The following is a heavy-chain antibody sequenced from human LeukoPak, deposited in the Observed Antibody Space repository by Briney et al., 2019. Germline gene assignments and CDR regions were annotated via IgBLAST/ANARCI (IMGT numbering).Heavy chain of an antibody. J-gene: IGHJ4*02. Sequence: PGGSLRLSCAASGFTFSSYAMSWVRQAPGKGLEWVSAISGSGGSTYYADSVKGRFTISRDNSKNTLYLQMNSLRAEDTAVYYCAKPGYFDWLLRFHNPAYYFDYWGQGTLVTVSS. CDR1: GFTFSSYA. CDR3: AKPGYFDWLLRFHNPAYYFDY. D-gene: IGHD3-9*01. V-gene: IGHV3-23*01. CDR2: ISGSGGST.